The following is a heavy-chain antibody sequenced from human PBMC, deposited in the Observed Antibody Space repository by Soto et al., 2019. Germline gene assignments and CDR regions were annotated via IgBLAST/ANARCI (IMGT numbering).Heavy chain of an antibody. CDR2: ISNDGSNE. Sequence: GGSLRLSCAGSGFTFRWFGMNWVRQAPGKGLEWVARISNDGSNEYYVDSVKGRFTISRDNSKNTLYLQMDSLRAEDTAVYYCTKGEVRGIIPSYFDYWGLGTLVTVSS. CDR3: TKGEVRGIIPSYFDY. J-gene: IGHJ4*02. CDR1: GFTFRWFG. V-gene: IGHV3-30*18. D-gene: IGHD3-10*01.